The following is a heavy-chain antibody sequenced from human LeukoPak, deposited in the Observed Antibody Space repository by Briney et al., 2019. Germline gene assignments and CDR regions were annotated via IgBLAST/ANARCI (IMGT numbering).Heavy chain of an antibody. J-gene: IGHJ4*02. CDR1: GYSISSGYY. D-gene: IGHD3-10*01. CDR3: ARETFYGSGSPKLDS. Sequence: ETLSLTCTVSGYSISSGYYWGWIRQPPGKGLVWVSRINSDGSSTGYADSVKGRFTISRDNAKNTLYLQMNSLRAEDTAVYYCARETFYGSGSPKLDSWGQGTLVTVSS. CDR2: INSDGSST. V-gene: IGHV3-74*01.